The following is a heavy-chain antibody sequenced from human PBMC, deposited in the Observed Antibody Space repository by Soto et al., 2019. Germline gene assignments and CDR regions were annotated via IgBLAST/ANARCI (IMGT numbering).Heavy chain of an antibody. CDR3: ARVTKQQLVHYYYGMDV. CDR2: IYYSGST. J-gene: IGHJ6*02. D-gene: IGHD6-13*01. Sequence: PSETLSLTCTVSGGSVSSGSYYWSWIRQPPGKGLEWIGYIYYSGSTNYNPSLKSRVTISVDTSKNQFSLKLSSVTAADTAVYYCARVTKQQLVHYYYGMDVWGQGTTVTVSS. V-gene: IGHV4-61*01. CDR1: GGSVSSGSYY.